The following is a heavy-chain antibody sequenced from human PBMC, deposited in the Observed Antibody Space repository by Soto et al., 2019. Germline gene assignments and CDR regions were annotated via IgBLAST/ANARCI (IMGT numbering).Heavy chain of an antibody. V-gene: IGHV1-2*02. CDR2: INPNSGGT. CDR3: ARPYCSSTSCSHSYSGMDV. J-gene: IGHJ6*02. CDR1: GYTFTGYY. D-gene: IGHD2-2*01. Sequence: QVQLVQSGAEVKKPGASVKVSCKASGYTFTGYYMHWVRQAPGQGLEWMGWINPNSGGTNYAQKFQGRVTMTRDTSISTAYMELSRLRSDDTAVYYCARPYCSSTSCSHSYSGMDVWGQGTTVTVS.